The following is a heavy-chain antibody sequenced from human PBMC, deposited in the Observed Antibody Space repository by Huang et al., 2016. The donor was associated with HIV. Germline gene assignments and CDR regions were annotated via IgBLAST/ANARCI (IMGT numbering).Heavy chain of an antibody. CDR2: ISYDGRNK. J-gene: IGHJ6*03. CDR3: ARDLWLRDLYYYYYMDV. D-gene: IGHD5-12*01. CDR1: RFTFSNYA. V-gene: IGHV3-30*04. Sequence: QVQLVESGGGVVQPGRSLRLSCAASRFTFSNYAMHWVHQAPGKGVEWVVVISYDGRNKYYADSVKGRFTISRDNSKNTLYLQMNSLRAEDTAVYYCARDLWLRDLYYYYYMDVWGKGTTVTVSS.